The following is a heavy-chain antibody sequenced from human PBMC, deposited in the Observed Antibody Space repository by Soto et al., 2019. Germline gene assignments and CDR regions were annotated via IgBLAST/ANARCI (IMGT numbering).Heavy chain of an antibody. J-gene: IGHJ4*02. CDR2: INHSGST. CDR3: ARGPDIVVVVDMLLFFDY. Sequence: SETLSLTCAVYGGSFSGYYWSWIRQPPGKGLEWIGEINHSGSTNYNPSLKSRVTISVDTSKNQFSLKLSSVTAADTAVYYCARGPDIVVVVDMLLFFDYWGQGTLVTVSS. D-gene: IGHD2-15*01. V-gene: IGHV4-34*01. CDR1: GGSFSGYY.